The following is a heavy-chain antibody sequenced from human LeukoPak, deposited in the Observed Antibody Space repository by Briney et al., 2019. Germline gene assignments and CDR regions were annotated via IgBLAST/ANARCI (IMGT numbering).Heavy chain of an antibody. CDR2: TRSGGENT. V-gene: IGHV3-21*04. D-gene: IGHD3-10*01. J-gene: IGHJ4*02. Sequence: GWSLRLSCAASGFTFSTYSMSWVRQAPGKGLEWVSATRSGGENTYYADSVRGRCTISRDNAKNSLYLQMHSLRAEDTAVYHCAGAPYYYGSGSYYNFLDYWGQGTLVTVSS. CDR3: AGAPYYYGSGSYYNFLDY. CDR1: GFTFSTYS.